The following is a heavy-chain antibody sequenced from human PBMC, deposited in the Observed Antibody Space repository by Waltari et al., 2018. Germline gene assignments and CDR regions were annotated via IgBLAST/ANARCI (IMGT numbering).Heavy chain of an antibody. V-gene: IGHV1-2*02. CDR2: INANSGDT. CDR3: ARGGTTTGSRSGNAY. Sequence: QVQLVQSGAEVKKPGASVKVSCKPSGYTFTAYYMHWVRQAPGKGLELMSWINANSGDTYLAQGFQGRVTVTRDTSINTVYMEVSRLTSDDTAVYYCARGGTTTGSRSGNAYWGQGTLVTVSS. D-gene: IGHD1-1*01. J-gene: IGHJ4*02. CDR1: GYTFTAYY.